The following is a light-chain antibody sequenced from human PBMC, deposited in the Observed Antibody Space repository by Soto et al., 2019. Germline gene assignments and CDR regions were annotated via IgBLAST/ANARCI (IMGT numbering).Light chain of an antibody. Sequence: SYELTQPPSVSVAPGKTARITCGGNNIGSKSVHWYQQKPGQAPVLVIYYDSDRPSGIPERFSGSNSGNTATLTISRVEAGDEADYYCQVWDSSSDHPYVVFGGGTKLPS. CDR2: YDS. J-gene: IGLJ2*01. CDR3: QVWDSSSDHPYVV. CDR1: NIGSKS. V-gene: IGLV3-21*04.